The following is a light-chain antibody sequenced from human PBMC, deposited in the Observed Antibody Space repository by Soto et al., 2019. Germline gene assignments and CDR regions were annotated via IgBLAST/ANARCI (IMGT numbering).Light chain of an antibody. CDR2: GAS. CDR3: HQYGSAPAWT. J-gene: IGKJ1*01. CDR1: QSISSNY. Sequence: EIVLTQSPGTLSLFPGERATLSCRASQSISSNYLAWYQQKPGQAPRLLIHGASNRATGIPDSFSGAGSGTDFTLTISRLEPEDFQVYYCHQYGSAPAWTFGQGTKVEIK. V-gene: IGKV3-20*01.